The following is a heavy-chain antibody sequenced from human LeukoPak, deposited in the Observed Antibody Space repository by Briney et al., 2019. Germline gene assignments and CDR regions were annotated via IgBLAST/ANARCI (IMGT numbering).Heavy chain of an antibody. Sequence: GGSLRLSCAASGFTFSDEYMSWIRQAPGKGLEWVSYISNSGSYTNYADSVKGRFTISRDNSKNTLYLQMNNLRAEDTALYYCAKNKGQWLVPVDYWGQGTLVTVSS. CDR2: ISNSGSYT. J-gene: IGHJ4*02. CDR3: AKNKGQWLVPVDY. V-gene: IGHV3-11*03. D-gene: IGHD6-19*01. CDR1: GFTFSDEY.